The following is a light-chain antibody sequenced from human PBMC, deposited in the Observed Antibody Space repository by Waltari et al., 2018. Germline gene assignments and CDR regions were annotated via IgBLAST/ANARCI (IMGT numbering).Light chain of an antibody. Sequence: DFQMTQSPSSLSASVGDRVNISCRATHSISDHLNWYQHKPGQAPKLVIYASSTLQSGVSSRFSGSRAATDFTLTISSLQPDDCATYYCQQSYTTAFTFGPGTTVHLK. CDR2: ASS. J-gene: IGKJ3*01. CDR1: HSISDH. CDR3: QQSYTTAFT. V-gene: IGKV1-39*01.